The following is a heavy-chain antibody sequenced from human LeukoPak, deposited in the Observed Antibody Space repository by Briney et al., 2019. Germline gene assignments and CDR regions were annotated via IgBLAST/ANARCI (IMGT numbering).Heavy chain of an antibody. Sequence: GGSLRLSCAASGFTVSSNYMSWVRRAPGKGLEWVSVIYSGGSTYYADSAKGRFTISRDNSKNTLYLQMNSLRAEDTAVYYCARDPDGDLYFDYWGQGTLVTVSS. D-gene: IGHD4-17*01. CDR3: ARDPDGDLYFDY. CDR1: GFTVSSNY. J-gene: IGHJ4*02. V-gene: IGHV3-53*01. CDR2: IYSGGST.